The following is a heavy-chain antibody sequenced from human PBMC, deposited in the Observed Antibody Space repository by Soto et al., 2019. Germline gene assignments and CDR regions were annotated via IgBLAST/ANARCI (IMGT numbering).Heavy chain of an antibody. D-gene: IGHD3-16*01. J-gene: IGHJ4*02. CDR3: ARGGGTLDY. V-gene: IGHV1-46*01. CDR1: GYTFISYA. CDR2: ISPRDGTT. Sequence: ASVKISCNSAGYTFISYALYWVRQAPGQGLEWMGIISPRDGTTTYAQKFQGRVTMTRDTSTSTVYIELSSLRSEDTATYYCARGGGTLDYSGQGTLVTVPQ.